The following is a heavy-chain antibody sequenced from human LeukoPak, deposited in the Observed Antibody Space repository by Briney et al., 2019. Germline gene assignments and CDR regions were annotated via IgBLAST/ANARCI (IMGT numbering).Heavy chain of an antibody. CDR1: GYSISSGYY. V-gene: IGHV4-38-2*02. Sequence: SETLSLTCTVSGYSISSGYYWGWIRQPPGKGLEWIGSIYHSGSTYYNPSLESRVTISVDTSKNQFSLKLSSVTAADTAVYYCARDNRGSDYSNYAESKNNWFDPWGQGTLVTVSS. CDR3: ARDNRGSDYSNYAESKNNWFDP. CDR2: IYHSGST. D-gene: IGHD4-11*01. J-gene: IGHJ5*02.